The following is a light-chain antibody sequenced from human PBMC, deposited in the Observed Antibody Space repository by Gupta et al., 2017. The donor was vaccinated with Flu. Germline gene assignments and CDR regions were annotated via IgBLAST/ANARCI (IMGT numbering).Light chain of an antibody. CDR1: DGSVDSSDY. J-gene: IGLJ3*02. V-gene: IGLV8-61*01. Sequence: TVTLTGGVSDGSVDSSDYHSWHQKTTAQAQRTIVYSKNTRSSGAPDRFSGSIRGNTAALTITGAQADDESDYYCVRYRGSGIWVFGGGTKLTVL. CDR3: VRYRGSGIWV. CDR2: SKN.